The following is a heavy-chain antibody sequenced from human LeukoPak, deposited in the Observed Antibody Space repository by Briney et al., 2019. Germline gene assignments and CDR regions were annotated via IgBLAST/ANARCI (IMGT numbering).Heavy chain of an antibody. CDR1: GFSFNNCW. CDR2: IKQDGSEK. CDR3: ARVVYSYAIGGAFDI. J-gene: IGHJ3*02. Sequence: PGGSLRLSCATSGFSFNNCWMSWVRQAPGKGLEWVANIKQDGSEKHYVDSVKGRFTISRDNAKNSLYLQMNSLRAEDTAVYYYARVVYSYAIGGAFDIWGQGTMVTVSS. D-gene: IGHD5-18*01. V-gene: IGHV3-7*01.